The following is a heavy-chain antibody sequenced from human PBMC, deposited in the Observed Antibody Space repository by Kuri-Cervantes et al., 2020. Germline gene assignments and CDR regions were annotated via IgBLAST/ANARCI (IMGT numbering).Heavy chain of an antibody. CDR3: ATGGRVVGTRGRGYYMDV. J-gene: IGHJ6*03. CDR1: GITFSNYG. V-gene: IGHV3-33*01. D-gene: IGHD3-16*01. CDR2: IWYDGSNK. Sequence: GESLKISCAASGITFSNYGMHWVRQAPGKGLEWVAVIWYDGSNKYYADSVKGRFTISRDNSKNTLYLQMNSLRAEDTAVYYCATGGRVVGTRGRGYYMDVWGKGTTVTVSS.